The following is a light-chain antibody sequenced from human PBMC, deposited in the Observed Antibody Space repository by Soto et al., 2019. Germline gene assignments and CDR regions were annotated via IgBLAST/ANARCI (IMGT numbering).Light chain of an antibody. CDR3: NSFTTTSSFV. V-gene: IGLV2-14*01. J-gene: IGLJ2*01. Sequence: QSVLAEHAGVSCSPGQAITIPCTGTRSDIGGYNYDSWYQQHPGKAPKLSIYEVRNRPSGVSHRFSGSKSGNTASLTISGLQAEDEATYYCNSFTTTSSFVFGGGTKVTAL. CDR2: EVR. CDR1: RSDIGGYNY.